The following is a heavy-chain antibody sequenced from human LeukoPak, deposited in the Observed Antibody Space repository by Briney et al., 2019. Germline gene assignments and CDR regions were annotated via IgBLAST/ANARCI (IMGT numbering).Heavy chain of an antibody. Sequence: ASVKVSCKASGYPFTSYYMHWLRQAPGQGLEWMGWINFSGGTQYAEKFRGRVTVTRDTSMATGYMELTSLTSDDTAVYYCARDLRLLDYWGQGTLVTVSS. CDR2: INFSGGT. CDR1: GYPFTSYY. D-gene: IGHD3-3*01. CDR3: ARDLRLLDY. V-gene: IGHV1-2*02. J-gene: IGHJ4*02.